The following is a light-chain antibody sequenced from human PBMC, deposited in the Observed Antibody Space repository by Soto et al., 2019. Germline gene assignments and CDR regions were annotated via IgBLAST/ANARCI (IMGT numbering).Light chain of an antibody. J-gene: IGKJ2*02. V-gene: IGKV1-33*01. CDR3: QQFDSVPCT. Sequence: IQMTQSPSSLSASVGDRVTITCQASQDITYYLLWYKQKPGKAPKLLIYDASSLGTGVSSRFSGSGSGTHFTLTISSLQPEDIATYYCQQFDSVPCTFGQGTKLEMK. CDR1: QDITYY. CDR2: DAS.